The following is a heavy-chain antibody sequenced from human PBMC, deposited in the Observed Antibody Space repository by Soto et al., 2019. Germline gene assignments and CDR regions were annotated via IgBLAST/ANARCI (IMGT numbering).Heavy chain of an antibody. D-gene: IGHD3-10*01. J-gene: IGHJ4*02. V-gene: IGHV3-30*18. Sequence: PSGSVRLSCVARGFTFSYYRMHPVRQEPGKGLEWVAAMSDDGTNKDYADSMKGRFIISRDNSKNTLYLQINSLRVEDTAVYYCAKDPRGSYYIGLDHWGQGTLVTVS. CDR1: GFTFSYYR. CDR3: AKDPRGSYYIGLDH. CDR2: MSDDGTNK.